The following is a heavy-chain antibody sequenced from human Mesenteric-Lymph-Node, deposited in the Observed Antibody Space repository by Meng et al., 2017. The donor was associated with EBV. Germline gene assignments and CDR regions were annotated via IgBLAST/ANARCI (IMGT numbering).Heavy chain of an antibody. J-gene: IGHJ4*02. CDR2: IQTNAGNP. V-gene: IGHV7-4-1*02. Sequence: QVQLVQSGAEVKKPXXSVRLXCQASGHTFATYVVYWVCEAPGQGLEWMGWIQTNAGNPTYAQGFTGRFVFSLDTSVSTAYLQISNLKAEDTALYYCAKYRGYGSGRVCDNWGQGTLVTVSS. CDR3: AKYRGYGSGRVCDN. D-gene: IGHD3-10*01. CDR1: GHTFATYV.